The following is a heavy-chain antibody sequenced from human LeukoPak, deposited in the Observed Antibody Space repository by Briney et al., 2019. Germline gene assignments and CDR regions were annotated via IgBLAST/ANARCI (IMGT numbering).Heavy chain of an antibody. Sequence: ASVTVSFTSSGYTFTSYDINWVRQATGQGLEWMGWMNPNSGNTDCAQKFHGRVTMTRNTSISTAYMEVSSLRSEDTAVYYCARVVAVAGPSDVWGQGTTVTVSS. CDR1: GYTFTSYD. CDR2: MNPNSGNT. J-gene: IGHJ6*02. D-gene: IGHD6-19*01. CDR3: ARVVAVAGPSDV. V-gene: IGHV1-8*01.